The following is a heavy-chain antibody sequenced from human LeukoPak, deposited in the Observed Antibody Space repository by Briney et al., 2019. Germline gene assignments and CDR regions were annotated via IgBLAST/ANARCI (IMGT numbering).Heavy chain of an antibody. D-gene: IGHD2-21*02. CDR2: IYYSGST. Sequence: SQTLSLTCTVSGGSISSSSYYWGWIRQPPGKGLEWIGSIYYSGSTYYNPSLKSRVTISVDTSKNQFSLKLSSVTAADTAVYYCARTSPFYCGGDCYPSPAFDYWGQGTLVTVSS. J-gene: IGHJ4*02. V-gene: IGHV4-39*07. CDR1: GGSISSSSYY. CDR3: ARTSPFYCGGDCYPSPAFDY.